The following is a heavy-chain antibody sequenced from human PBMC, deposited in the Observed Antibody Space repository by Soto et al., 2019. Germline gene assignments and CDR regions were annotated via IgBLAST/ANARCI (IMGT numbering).Heavy chain of an antibody. CDR3: ARSVGPRGGWFDP. Sequence: PSETLSLTCTVSGGSISSYYWSWIRQPPGEGLEWLGYIYYSGSTYYNPSLKSRVTVSLDTSKNQFSLKLSSVTAADTAVYYCARSVGPRGGWFDPWGQGTLVTVSS. CDR1: GGSISSYY. CDR2: IYYSGST. J-gene: IGHJ5*02. D-gene: IGHD1-26*01. V-gene: IGHV4-59*01.